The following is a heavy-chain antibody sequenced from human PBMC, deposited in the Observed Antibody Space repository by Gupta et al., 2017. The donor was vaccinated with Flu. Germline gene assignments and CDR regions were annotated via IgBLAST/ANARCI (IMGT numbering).Heavy chain of an antibody. Sequence: QVQLQESGPGLMKPSETLSLTCSVSDESISGHYYWSWTRQPPGKGLEWIGYIHYSGTTNYNPSLKSRVTILLDTSKNQFSLKMTSVTAADTAVYYCSRDRFLGGGYYGMDVWGQGTTVIVSS. CDR1: DESISGHYY. CDR2: IHYSGTT. CDR3: SRDRFLGGGYYGMDV. J-gene: IGHJ6*02. V-gene: IGHV4-59*01. D-gene: IGHD3-16*01.